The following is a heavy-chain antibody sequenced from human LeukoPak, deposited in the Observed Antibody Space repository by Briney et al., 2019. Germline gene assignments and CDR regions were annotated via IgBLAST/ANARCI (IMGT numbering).Heavy chain of an antibody. Sequence: PSETLSLTCAVYGGSFSGYYWSWIRQPPGKGLEWIGEINHSGSTNYNPSLKSRVTISVDTSKNQFSLKLSSVTAADTAVYYCARAGYYYDSSGYYSGYFDYWGQGTLVTVSS. V-gene: IGHV4-34*01. D-gene: IGHD3-22*01. J-gene: IGHJ4*02. CDR3: ARAGYYYDSSGYYSGYFDY. CDR2: INHSGST. CDR1: GGSFSGYY.